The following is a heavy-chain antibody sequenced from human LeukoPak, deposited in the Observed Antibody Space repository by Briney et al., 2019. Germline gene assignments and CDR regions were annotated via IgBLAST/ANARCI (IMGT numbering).Heavy chain of an antibody. CDR2: IYPGDSDT. CDR1: GYSFSSYW. V-gene: IGHV5-51*01. J-gene: IGHJ4*02. Sequence: GESLKISCKASGYSFSSYWIGWVRQMPGKGLEWMGIIYPGDSDTRYSPSFQGQVTISVDKSITTAYLQWSSLTASDTAIYYCARPYSTGWYGYDQWGQGTLVTVSS. D-gene: IGHD6-19*01. CDR3: ARPYSTGWYGYDQ.